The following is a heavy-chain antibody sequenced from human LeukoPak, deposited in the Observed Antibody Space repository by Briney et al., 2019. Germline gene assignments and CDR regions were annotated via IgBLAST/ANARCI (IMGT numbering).Heavy chain of an antibody. J-gene: IGHJ6*02. CDR1: GYTFTSYD. Sequence: GASVTVSCTASGYTFTSYDINWVQQATGQGPEWMGWMNPNSGNAGYAQKFQGRVTMTRDTSISTAYMELSSLRSEDTAVYYCARNLYYYDSSGYLTPAHTYYYYGMDVWGQGTTVTVSS. CDR2: MNPNSGNA. D-gene: IGHD3-22*01. V-gene: IGHV1-8*01. CDR3: ARNLYYYDSSGYLTPAHTYYYYGMDV.